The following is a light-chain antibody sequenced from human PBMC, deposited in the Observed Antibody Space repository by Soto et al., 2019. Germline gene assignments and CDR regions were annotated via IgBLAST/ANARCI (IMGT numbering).Light chain of an antibody. CDR2: GAA. J-gene: IGKJ1*01. V-gene: IGKV3-15*01. CDR1: QSVGSN. Sequence: EIVMTQSPATLSVSPGERVTLSCRASQSVGSNLAWYQKKPGQAPRLLIYGAATRATGIPARFSGSGSGTEFTLTIRRLQSEDFGVYYYQQYTKRWTFGQGTKVEIK. CDR3: QQYTKRWT.